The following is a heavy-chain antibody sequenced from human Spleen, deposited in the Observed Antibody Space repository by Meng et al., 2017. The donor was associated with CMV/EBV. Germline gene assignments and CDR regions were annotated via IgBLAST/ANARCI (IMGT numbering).Heavy chain of an antibody. V-gene: IGHV3-23*03. CDR3: AKGEVPAAWDYYYGMDV. CDR1: GFTFTIYT. CDR2: IYSGGSST. Sequence: GGSLRLSCAASGFTFTIYTMNWVRQAPGKGLEWVSVIYSGGSSTYYADSVKGRFTISRDNSKNTLYLQMNSLRAEDTAVYYCAKGEVPAAWDYYYGMDVWGQGTTVTVSS. J-gene: IGHJ6*02. D-gene: IGHD2-2*01.